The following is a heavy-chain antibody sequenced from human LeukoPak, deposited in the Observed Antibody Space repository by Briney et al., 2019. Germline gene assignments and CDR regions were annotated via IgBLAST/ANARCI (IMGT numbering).Heavy chain of an antibody. CDR1: GGSVSSGSYY. J-gene: IGHJ4*02. CDR3: ARGMQARLDYFDY. D-gene: IGHD4-11*01. V-gene: IGHV4-61*01. CDR2: IYYSGST. Sequence: PSETLSLTCTVSGGSVSSGSYYWSWIRQPPGKGLEWIGYIYYSGSTSYNPSLKSRVTISVDTSKNQFSLKLSSVTAADTAVYYCARGMQARLDYFDYWGQGTLVTVSS.